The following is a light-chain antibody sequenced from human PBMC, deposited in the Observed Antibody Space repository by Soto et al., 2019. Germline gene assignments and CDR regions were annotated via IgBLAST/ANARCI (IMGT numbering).Light chain of an antibody. Sequence: DIQMTQSPSTLSASVGDRVTITCRASQSISNWLAWYQQKPGKAPKVLIYKASSLESGVPSRFSGSGSGTEFTLTISSLQPDDFATYYCQQYYSYLWTFGQGTRVEIK. CDR2: KAS. CDR3: QQYYSYLWT. J-gene: IGKJ1*01. CDR1: QSISNW. V-gene: IGKV1-5*03.